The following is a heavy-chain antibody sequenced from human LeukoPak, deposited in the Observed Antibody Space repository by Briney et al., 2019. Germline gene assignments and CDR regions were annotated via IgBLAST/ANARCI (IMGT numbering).Heavy chain of an antibody. Sequence: GGSLRLSCAASGFTFSSYSMLWVRQTPGKGLEWVGRIESKTDGGTTDYAAPVKGRFTISRDDSTNTLYLQMNSLKSEDTAVYYCTTYGSGRKFDYWGQGILVTVSS. D-gene: IGHD3-10*01. V-gene: IGHV3-15*04. J-gene: IGHJ4*02. CDR3: TTYGSGRKFDY. CDR2: IESKTDGGTT. CDR1: GFTFSSYS.